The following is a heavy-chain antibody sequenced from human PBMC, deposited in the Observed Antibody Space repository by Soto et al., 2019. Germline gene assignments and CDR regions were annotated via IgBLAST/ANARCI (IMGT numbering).Heavy chain of an antibody. D-gene: IGHD2-2*01. CDR1: GYTFTIYD. CDR3: SRASCPLAFDI. V-gene: IGHV1-8*01. Sequence: GASVKVSCKASGYTFTIYDINLVRQATGQGLEWMGWMNPNSGNTGYAQKFQGRFTISRDDSKSITYLQMKSLKTEDTAVYYCSRASCPLAFDIWGQGTMVTVSS. CDR2: MNPNSGNT. J-gene: IGHJ3*02.